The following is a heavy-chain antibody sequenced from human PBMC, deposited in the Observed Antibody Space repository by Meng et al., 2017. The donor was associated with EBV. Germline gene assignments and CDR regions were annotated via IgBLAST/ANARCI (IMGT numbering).Heavy chain of an antibody. J-gene: IGHJ4*02. CDR3: AKHRLGPLDY. V-gene: IGHV3-53*01. CDR2: IYSGGST. CDR1: GFTVSSNY. D-gene: IGHD5-12*01. Sequence: EVRLGGSGGGLIQPGGSLSLSCAASGFTVSSNYMSWVRQAPGKGLEWVSVIYSGGSTYYADSVKGRFTISRDNSKNTLYLQMNSLRAEDTAVYYCAKHRLGPLDYWGQGTLVTVSS.